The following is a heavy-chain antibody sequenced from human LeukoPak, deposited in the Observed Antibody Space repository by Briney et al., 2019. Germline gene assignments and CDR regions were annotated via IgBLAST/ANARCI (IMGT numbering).Heavy chain of an antibody. D-gene: IGHD3-9*01. Sequence: GGSLRLSCAASGFTFSSYSMNWVRQAPGKGLEWVSYICRSSSTIYYADSVKGGFTISRDKAKNSLYLQMNSLRYEDTAVYYFARDGPERYFDWAQVALYAFDIWGQGTMVTVSS. J-gene: IGHJ3*02. CDR1: GFTFSSYS. V-gene: IGHV3-48*02. CDR3: ARDGPERYFDWAQVALYAFDI. CDR2: ICRSSSTI.